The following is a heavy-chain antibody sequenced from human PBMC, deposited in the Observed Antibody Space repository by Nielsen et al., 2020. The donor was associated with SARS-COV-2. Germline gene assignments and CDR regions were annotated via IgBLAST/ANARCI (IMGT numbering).Heavy chain of an antibody. CDR2: IYTSGST. CDR1: GGSISSYY. J-gene: IGHJ5*02. Sequence: SETLSLTCTVSGGSISSYYWSWIRQPAGKGLEWIGRIYTSGSTNYNPSLKSRVTMSVDTSKNQFSLKLSSVTAADTAVYYCAREGYCSGGSCLGGLWFDPWGQGTLVTVSS. D-gene: IGHD2-15*01. CDR3: AREGYCSGGSCLGGLWFDP. V-gene: IGHV4-4*07.